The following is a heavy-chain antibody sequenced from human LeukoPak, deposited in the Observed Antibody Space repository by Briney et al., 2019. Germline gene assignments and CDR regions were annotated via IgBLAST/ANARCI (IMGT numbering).Heavy chain of an antibody. CDR1: GFTFSSHG. D-gene: IGHD2-2*01. V-gene: IGHV3-23*01. CDR3: AQGSMSQLDY. Sequence: GALRLSCAASGFTFSSHGMSWVRQAPGKGLEWVSGIVGGAGGTYYADSVKGRFTISRDNSKNTLYLQMNSLRAEDTAVYYCAQGSMSQLDYWGKGPLVTVSS. J-gene: IGHJ4*02. CDR2: IVGGAGGT.